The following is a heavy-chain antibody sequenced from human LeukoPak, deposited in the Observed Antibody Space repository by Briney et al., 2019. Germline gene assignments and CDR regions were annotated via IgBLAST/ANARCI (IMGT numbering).Heavy chain of an antibody. CDR2: IIPIFGQT. V-gene: IGHV1-69*05. CDR1: GGILNTYV. CDR3: ARDVEGREGAITVY. D-gene: IGHD1-26*01. Sequence: SVKVSCKASGGILNTYVVGWVRQAPGQGLEWMGAIIPIFGQTNYAQKFQDRVTITTDESTSTAFMELNSLTSEDTAVYYCARDVEGREGAITVYWGQEPWSPSPQ. J-gene: IGHJ4*01.